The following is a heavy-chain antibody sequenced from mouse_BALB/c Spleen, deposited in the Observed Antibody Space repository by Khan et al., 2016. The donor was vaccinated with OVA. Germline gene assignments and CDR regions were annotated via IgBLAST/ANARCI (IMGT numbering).Heavy chain of an antibody. D-gene: IGHD4-1*01. J-gene: IGHJ3*01. CDR1: GYTFTSYW. Sequence: VQLQQSGTVLARPGASVKMSCKASGYTFTSYWMHWVKQRPGQGLEWIGDIYPGNTDTNYTQKFKGKAKLTAVTSTSTAYMELSSLTNEDSVVYYCTRRNWDVAWFAYWGQGTLVTVSA. V-gene: IGHV1-5*01. CDR2: IYPGNTDT. CDR3: TRRNWDVAWFAY.